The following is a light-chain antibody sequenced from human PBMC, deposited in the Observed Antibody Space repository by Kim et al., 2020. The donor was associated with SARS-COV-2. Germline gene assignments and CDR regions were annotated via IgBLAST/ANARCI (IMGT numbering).Light chain of an antibody. CDR2: EVT. Sequence: LTQPASVSGSPGQSITISCAGTSSDIGGHDYVSWHQQYPGTAPKLIISEVTKRPSGVSSRFSGSKSGNKASLTISGLQAEDEADYYCSSFSSGNTFVVFGGGTQLTVL. J-gene: IGLJ2*01. CDR1: SSDIGGHDY. V-gene: IGLV2-14*01. CDR3: SSFSSGNTFVV.